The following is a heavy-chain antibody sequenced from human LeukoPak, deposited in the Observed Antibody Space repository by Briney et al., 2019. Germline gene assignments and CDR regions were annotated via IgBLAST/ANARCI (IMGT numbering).Heavy chain of an antibody. D-gene: IGHD3-22*01. V-gene: IGHV1-2*02. CDR3: VRESRGILNYFDF. CDR1: GYTFTDYY. Sequence: ASVKVSCKTSGYTFTDYYMHWVRRAPGQGLEWMGWINPDNGGPNYAQKFQGRVTMTRDTSITTAYMELSWLRSDDTAVYYCVRESRGILNYFDFWGQGTLVTVSS. J-gene: IGHJ4*02. CDR2: INPDNGGP.